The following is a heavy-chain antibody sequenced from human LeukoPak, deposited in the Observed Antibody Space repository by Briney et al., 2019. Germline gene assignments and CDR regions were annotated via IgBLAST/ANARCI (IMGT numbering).Heavy chain of an antibody. J-gene: IGHJ5*02. CDR3: AKAPIVVVPAEFDP. CDR2: ISGSGGST. D-gene: IGHD2-2*01. V-gene: IGHV3-23*01. CDR1: GFTFSSYA. Sequence: GGSLRLSCAAAGFTFSSYAMSWVRQAPGKGLEWVAAISGSGGSTYYADSVKGRFTISRDNSKNTLYLQMNSLRAEDTAVYYCAKAPIVVVPAEFDPWGQGTLVTVS.